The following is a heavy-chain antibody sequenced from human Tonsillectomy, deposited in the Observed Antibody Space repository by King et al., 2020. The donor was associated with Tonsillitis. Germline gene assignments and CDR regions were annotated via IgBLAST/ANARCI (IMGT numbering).Heavy chain of an antibody. V-gene: IGHV3-73*02. J-gene: IGHJ4*02. Sequence: VQLVESGGGLVQPGGSLRLSCAASGFRFSDSTRHWVRQASGKGLEWISRIRSKAENYATVYAGSAIGRFSISRDDSHQTAFLQMDSLKTEDTAVYYCATSYTSGWTEFFDFWGQGILVTVSS. CDR3: ATSYTSGWTEFFDF. CDR1: GFRFSDST. CDR2: IRSKAENYAT. D-gene: IGHD6-19*01.